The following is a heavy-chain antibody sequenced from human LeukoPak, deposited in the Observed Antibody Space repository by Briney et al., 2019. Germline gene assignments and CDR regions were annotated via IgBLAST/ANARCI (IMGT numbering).Heavy chain of an antibody. CDR3: ARVALNGDYLPDAFDI. CDR2: IYYSGST. CDR1: GGSISSGGYY. Sequence: PSETLSLTCTVSGGSISSGGYYWSWIRQHPGKGLEWIGYIYYSGSTYYNPSLKSRVTISVDTSKNQFSLKLSSVTAADTAVYYCARVALNGDYLPDAFDIWGQGTMATVSS. V-gene: IGHV4-31*03. D-gene: IGHD4-17*01. J-gene: IGHJ3*02.